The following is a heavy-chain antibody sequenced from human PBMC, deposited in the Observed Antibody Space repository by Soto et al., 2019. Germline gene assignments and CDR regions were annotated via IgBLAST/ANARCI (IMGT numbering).Heavy chain of an antibody. CDR1: GFTVSSNY. Sequence: GGSLRLSCAASGFTVSSNYMSWVRQAPGKGLEWVSVIYSGGSTYYADSVKGRFTISRDKSKNTLYLQMTSLRAEDTGVYCCAGLRWEAEYGSGRDPCYYDYMDVWGKGTTVTVSS. CDR2: IYSGGST. J-gene: IGHJ6*03. V-gene: IGHV3-53*01. D-gene: IGHD3-10*01. CDR3: AGLRWEAEYGSGRDPCYYDYMDV.